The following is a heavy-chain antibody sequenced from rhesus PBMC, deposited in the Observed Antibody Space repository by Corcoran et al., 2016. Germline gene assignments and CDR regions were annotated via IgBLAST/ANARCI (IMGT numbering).Heavy chain of an antibody. J-gene: IGHJ4*01. CDR2: IYDSSGNT. Sequence: QVQLQESGPGLVKPSETLSLTCAVSGGSFRRGYGWSWTRKAPGKGLEWIGDIYDSSGNTYYIPTLKRRVTLSQDTYKSQLTLTLSAGTAADTAVYYCARESYSNQMYYFDYWGQGVLVTVSS. CDR1: GGSFRRGYG. D-gene: IGHD4-23*01. V-gene: IGHV4S7*01. CDR3: ARESYSNQMYYFDY.